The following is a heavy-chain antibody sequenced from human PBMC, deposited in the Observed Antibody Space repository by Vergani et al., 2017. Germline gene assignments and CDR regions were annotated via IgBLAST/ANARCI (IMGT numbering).Heavy chain of an antibody. D-gene: IGHD5-24*01. J-gene: IGHJ4*02. CDR1: GFTFSSYG. V-gene: IGHV3-30*02. CDR3: AKDREMATITGY. CDR2: IRYDGSNK. Sequence: QVQLVESGGGVVQPGGSLRLSCAASGFTFSSYGMHWVRQAPGKGLEWVAFIRYDGSNKYYGDSVKGRFTISRDNSKNTLYLKMNSLRAEDTAVYYCAKDREMATITGYWGQGTLVTVSS.